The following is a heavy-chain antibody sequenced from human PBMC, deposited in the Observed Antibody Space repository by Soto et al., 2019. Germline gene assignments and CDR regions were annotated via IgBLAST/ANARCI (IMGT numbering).Heavy chain of an antibody. CDR3: ARVAHGGVFDY. J-gene: IGHJ4*02. CDR2: INHSGST. CDR1: GGSFSGYY. V-gene: IGHV4-34*01. Sequence: SETLSLTCAVYGGSFSGYYWSWIRQPPGKGLEWIGEINHSGSTNYNPSLKSRVTISVDTSKNQFSLKLSSVTAADTAVYYCARVAHGGVFDYWGQGTLVTVSS.